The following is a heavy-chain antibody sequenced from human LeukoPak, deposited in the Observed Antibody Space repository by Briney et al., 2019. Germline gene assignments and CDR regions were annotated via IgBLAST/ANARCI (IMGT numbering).Heavy chain of an antibody. CDR1: GFTFSSYW. CDR3: VRVERTYYDVLTGFYLGAD. J-gene: IGHJ4*02. CDR2: INSDGSST. Sequence: PGGSLRLSCAASGFTFSSYWMHWVRQAPGKGLVWVSRINSDGSSTSYADSVKGRFTISRDNAKNTLYLQMNSLRAEDTAVYYCVRVERTYYDVLTGFYLGADWGQGTLVTVSS. V-gene: IGHV3-74*01. D-gene: IGHD3-9*01.